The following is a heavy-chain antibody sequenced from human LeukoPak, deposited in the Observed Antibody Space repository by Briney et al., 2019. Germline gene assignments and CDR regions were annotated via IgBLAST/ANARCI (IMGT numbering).Heavy chain of an antibody. Sequence: GGSLRLSCAASGFTFSSYGMHWVRQAPGKGLEWVAFIRYGGSNKYYADSVKGRFTISRDNSKNSLYLQMNSLRAEDTAVYYCAKDHPLSALDYWGQGTLVTVSS. CDR3: AKDHPLSALDY. V-gene: IGHV3-30*02. CDR2: IRYGGSNK. D-gene: IGHD6-25*01. CDR1: GFTFSSYG. J-gene: IGHJ4*02.